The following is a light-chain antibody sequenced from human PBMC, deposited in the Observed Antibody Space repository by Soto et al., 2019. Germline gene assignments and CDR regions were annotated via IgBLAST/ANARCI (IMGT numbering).Light chain of an antibody. CDR2: KVS. CDR3: MQGTHWPWT. J-gene: IGKJ1*01. Sequence: DVVMTQSPLSLPVTLGQPASISCRSSQSLLYRDGNTYLNWFQQRPGQSPRRLICKVSDRDSGVPDRFSGSGSGTDFTLKISRVEAEDVGVYYCMQGTHWPWTFGQETKVEIK. V-gene: IGKV2-30*01. CDR1: QSLLYRDGNTY.